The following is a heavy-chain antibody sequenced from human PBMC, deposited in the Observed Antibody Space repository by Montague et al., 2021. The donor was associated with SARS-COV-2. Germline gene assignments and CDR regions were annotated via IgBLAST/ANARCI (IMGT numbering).Heavy chain of an antibody. CDR2: KYYSGST. CDR3: ARTRFESRGYYIPPFDY. CDR1: GGSVSSGSYF. J-gene: IGHJ4*02. D-gene: IGHD3-22*01. Sequence: SETLSLTCTVSGGSVSSGSYFWNWIRQPPGKGLEWIGYKYYSGSTNYNPSLKSRVTISVDKSKNRFSLKLTSVTAAGTAVYYCARTRFESRGYYIPPFDYWGQGTLVTISS. V-gene: IGHV4-61*01.